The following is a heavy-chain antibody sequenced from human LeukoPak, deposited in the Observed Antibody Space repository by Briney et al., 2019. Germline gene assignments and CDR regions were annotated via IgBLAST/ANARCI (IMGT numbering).Heavy chain of an antibody. CDR2: ISGSGVST. J-gene: IGHJ4*02. CDR3: VKVHYSDSSGRGGSYH. V-gene: IGHV3-23*01. Sequence: GGSLRLSCSASGFTFSSYAMSWVRQAPGKGLEWVSAISGSGVSTYNTDSVKGRFTISRDTSKNTLYVQMNSLRAEDTAIYYCVKVHYSDSSGRGGSYHRGQRALVTVSS. D-gene: IGHD3-22*01. CDR1: GFTFSSYA.